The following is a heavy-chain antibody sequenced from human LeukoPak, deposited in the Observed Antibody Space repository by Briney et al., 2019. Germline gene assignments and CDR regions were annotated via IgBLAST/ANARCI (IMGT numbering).Heavy chain of an antibody. Sequence: TGESLRLSCAASGFTFSSYAMSWVRQAPGKGLEWVSAISGTGDTTYYADSVKGRFSISRDNSKNTLHLQMNSLRAEDTAVYYCAKDRQWLVWDYWGQGTLVTVSS. V-gene: IGHV3-23*01. CDR2: ISGTGDTT. J-gene: IGHJ4*02. CDR1: GFTFSSYA. D-gene: IGHD6-19*01. CDR3: AKDRQWLVWDY.